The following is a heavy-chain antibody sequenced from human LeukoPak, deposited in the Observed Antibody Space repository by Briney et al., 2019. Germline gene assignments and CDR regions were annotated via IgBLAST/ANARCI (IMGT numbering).Heavy chain of an antibody. CDR1: GYSISSSYY. Sequence: SETLSLTCTVSGYSISSSYYWSWIRQPPGKGLEWIGYIYYSGSTNYNPSLKSRVTISVDTSKNQFSLKLSSVTAADTAVYYCARVGRGTMVRGVNLYYYYMDVWGKGTTVTISS. CDR2: IYYSGST. CDR3: ARVGRGTMVRGVNLYYYYMDV. D-gene: IGHD3-10*01. J-gene: IGHJ6*03. V-gene: IGHV4-61*01.